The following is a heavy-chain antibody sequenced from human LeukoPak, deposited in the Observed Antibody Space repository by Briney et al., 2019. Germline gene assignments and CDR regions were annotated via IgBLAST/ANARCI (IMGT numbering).Heavy chain of an antibody. D-gene: IGHD2-2*01. Sequence: GGSLRLSCAASGFTFSYYSMNWVRQAPGKGVEWVSSISRSSDSMSYADSVKGRFTLSRDNAKNSLYLQMNSLRAEDMAVYYCTREGVGYCSSSSCPPDYWGQGTLVTVSS. CDR1: GFTFSYYS. J-gene: IGHJ4*02. CDR3: TREGVGYCSSSSCPPDY. CDR2: ISRSSDSM. V-gene: IGHV3-21*01.